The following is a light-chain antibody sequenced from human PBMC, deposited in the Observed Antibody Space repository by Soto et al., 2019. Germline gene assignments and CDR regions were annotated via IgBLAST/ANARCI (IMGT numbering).Light chain of an antibody. J-gene: IGKJ4*01. CDR3: QQYNNWPLT. V-gene: IGKV3-15*01. CDR1: QSVSSN. Sequence: EIVMTQSPATLSVSPGERATLSCRASQSVSSNLAWYQQKPGQAPRLLIYGASTRATGIPARFSGSGSWTEFTLTNSSLQSEDFAVYYCQQYNNWPLTFGGGTKVEIK. CDR2: GAS.